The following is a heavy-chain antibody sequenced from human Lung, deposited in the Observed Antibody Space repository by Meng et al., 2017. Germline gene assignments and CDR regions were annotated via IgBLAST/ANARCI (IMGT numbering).Heavy chain of an antibody. CDR1: GGSFSDYY. V-gene: IGHV4-34*01. CDR2: INHSGST. Sequence: VQLPKLGAGLLKPSVTLSLTCVVSGGSFSDYYWSWIRQPPGKGLEWIGEINHSGSTNYNPSLESRATISVDTSQNNLSLKLSSVTAADSAVYYCARGPTTMAHDFDYWGQGTLVTVSS. D-gene: IGHD4-11*01. CDR3: ARGPTTMAHDFDY. J-gene: IGHJ4*02.